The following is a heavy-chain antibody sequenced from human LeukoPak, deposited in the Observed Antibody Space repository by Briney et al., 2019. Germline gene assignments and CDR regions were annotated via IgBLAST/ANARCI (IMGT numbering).Heavy chain of an antibody. CDR1: GFTFSSYS. Sequence: GGSLRLSCAASGFTFSSYSMNWVRQAPGKGLEWLSYISSSSSTIYYADSVKGRFTISRDNAKNSLYLQMNSLRAEDTAVHYCARADYGSGSSYGMDVWGQGTTVTVSS. J-gene: IGHJ6*02. CDR2: ISSSSSTI. D-gene: IGHD3-10*01. V-gene: IGHV3-48*01. CDR3: ARADYGSGSSYGMDV.